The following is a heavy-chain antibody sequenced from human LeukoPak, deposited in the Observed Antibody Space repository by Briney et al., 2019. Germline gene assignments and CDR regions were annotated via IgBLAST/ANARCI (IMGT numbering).Heavy chain of an antibody. CDR3: ARGFPQHRGYFDY. D-gene: IGHD1-14*01. V-gene: IGHV1-69*13. Sequence: ASVKVSCKASGYTFTGYYMHWVRQAPGQGLEWMGGIIPIFGTANYAQKFQGRVTITADESTSTAYMELSSLRSEDTAVYYCARGFPQHRGYFDYWGQGTLVTVSS. CDR2: IIPIFGTA. J-gene: IGHJ4*02. CDR1: GYTFTGYY.